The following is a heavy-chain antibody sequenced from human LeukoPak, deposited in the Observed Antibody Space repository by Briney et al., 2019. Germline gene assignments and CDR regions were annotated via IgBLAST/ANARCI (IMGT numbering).Heavy chain of an antibody. Sequence: GGSLRLSCAASGFTFSSYWMSWVRQAPGKGLEGGSATVASGSTTYYADSVKGRFTISRDNSKNTLYLQMSSLRAEDTALYYCARQGGDTTMVRKTLYAFDFWGQGTLVTVSS. CDR1: GFTFSSYW. CDR2: TVASGSTT. V-gene: IGHV3-23*01. D-gene: IGHD3-10*01. CDR3: ARQGGDTTMVRKTLYAFDF. J-gene: IGHJ3*01.